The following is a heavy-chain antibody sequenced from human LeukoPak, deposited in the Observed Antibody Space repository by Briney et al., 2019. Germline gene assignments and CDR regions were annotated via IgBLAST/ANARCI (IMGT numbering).Heavy chain of an antibody. CDR1: GFTFSSYA. D-gene: IGHD3-9*01. J-gene: IGHJ4*02. CDR2: ISGSGGST. CDR3: AKSLRYFDWLTFDY. V-gene: IGHV3-23*01. Sequence: GGSLRLSCAASGFTFSSYAMSWVRQAPGKGLEWVSGISGSGGSTYYADSVKGRFTIFRDNSKNTLYLQMNSLRAEDTAVYYCAKSLRYFDWLTFDYWGQGTLVTVSS.